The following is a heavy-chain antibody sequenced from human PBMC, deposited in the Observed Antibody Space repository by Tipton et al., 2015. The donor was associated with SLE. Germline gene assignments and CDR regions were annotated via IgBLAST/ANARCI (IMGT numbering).Heavy chain of an antibody. CDR2: IYYSGST. CDR1: GGSISSSSYY. CDR3: ARGYKYYYGSALDY. V-gene: IGHV4-39*07. Sequence: TLSLTCTVSGGSISSSSYYWGWIRQPPGKGLQWIGSIYYSGSTYYNPSLKSRVTISVDTSKNQFSLKLSSVTAADTAVYYCARGYKYYYGSALDYWGQGNLVTVSS. J-gene: IGHJ4*02. D-gene: IGHD3-10*01.